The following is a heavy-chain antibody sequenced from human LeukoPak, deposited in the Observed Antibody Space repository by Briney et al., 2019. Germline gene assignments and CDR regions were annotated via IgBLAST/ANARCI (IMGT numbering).Heavy chain of an antibody. CDR1: GYTITGYY. CDR2: INPNSGGT. V-gene: IGHV1-2*02. D-gene: IGHD3-10*01. J-gene: IGHJ4*02. CDR3: ARGKYGSGSSRQSY. Sequence: GASVKVSCEASGYTITGYYMHWVRQAPGQGLEWMGWINPNSGGTNYAQKFQGRVTMTRDTSISTAYIELSRLRSDDTAVYYCARGKYGSGSSRQSYWGQGTLVTVSS.